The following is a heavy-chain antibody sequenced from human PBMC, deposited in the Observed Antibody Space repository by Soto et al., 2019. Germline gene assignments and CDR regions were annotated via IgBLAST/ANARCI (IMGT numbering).Heavy chain of an antibody. Sequence: GGSLRLSCVASGFTFRSHGMHWVRQAPGKGLEWLAYITINTGNKDYADSVRGRFTISRDNSKNTLYLQMNSLRAEDTAVYYCAYSSTPFDYWGQGTLVTVSS. J-gene: IGHJ4*02. CDR1: GFTFRSHG. V-gene: IGHV3-48*01. D-gene: IGHD6-13*01. CDR2: ITINTGNK. CDR3: AYSSTPFDY.